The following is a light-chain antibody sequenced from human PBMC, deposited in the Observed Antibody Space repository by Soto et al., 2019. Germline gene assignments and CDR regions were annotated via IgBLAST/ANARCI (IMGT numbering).Light chain of an antibody. CDR2: GAS. J-gene: IGKJ1*01. CDR3: QQYNSYPWT. CDR1: QSVSDW. Sequence: DMQMTQSPSTLSASVGDRVTIVCRASQSVSDWLAWFQQRPGKAPKVLIYGASSLESGVPSRFSGSGSGSEFTLTISSLQPDDFATYYCQQYNSYPWTFGQGTKVEIK. V-gene: IGKV1-5*02.